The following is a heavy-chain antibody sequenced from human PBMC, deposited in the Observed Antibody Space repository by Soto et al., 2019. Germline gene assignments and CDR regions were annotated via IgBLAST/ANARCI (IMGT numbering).Heavy chain of an antibody. Sequence: PSETLSLTCAVYGGSFSGYYWSWIRQPPGKGLEWIGEINHSGSTNYNLSLKSRVTISVDTSKNQFSLKLSSVTAADTAVYYCASRVRQARRNNWFAPWGQGTLVTVSS. J-gene: IGHJ5*02. CDR3: ASRVRQARRNNWFAP. CDR2: INHSGST. V-gene: IGHV4-34*01. CDR1: GGSFSGYY. D-gene: IGHD6-6*01.